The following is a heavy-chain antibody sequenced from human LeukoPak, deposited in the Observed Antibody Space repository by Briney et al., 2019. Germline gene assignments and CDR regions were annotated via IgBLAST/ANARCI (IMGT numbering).Heavy chain of an antibody. CDR2: ISSSSSTI. D-gene: IGHD3-3*01. Sequence: GGSLRLSCAASGFTFSSYSMNWVRQAPGKGLEWVSYISSSSSTIHYADSVKGRFTISRDNAKNSLYLQMNSLRAEDTAVYYCARGRGRFLSPPGDYWGQGTLVTVSS. CDR3: ARGRGRFLSPPGDY. J-gene: IGHJ4*02. CDR1: GFTFSSYS. V-gene: IGHV3-48*01.